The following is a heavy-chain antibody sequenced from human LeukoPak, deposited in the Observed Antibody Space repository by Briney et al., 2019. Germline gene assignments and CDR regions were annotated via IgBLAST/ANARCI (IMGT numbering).Heavy chain of an antibody. CDR2: ISSSVKYI. Sequence: GGSLRLSCAGSGFAFRAYKMHWVRQAPGKGLEYVSSISSSVKYIYYADSVKGRFTISRDNAKNSLYLQMNSLGVEDTAVYYCARDRGRGYCGGDCGSVWYFDLWGRGTLVTVSS. V-gene: IGHV3-21*01. CDR3: ARDRGRGYCGGDCGSVWYFDL. CDR1: GFAFRAYK. D-gene: IGHD2-21*02. J-gene: IGHJ2*01.